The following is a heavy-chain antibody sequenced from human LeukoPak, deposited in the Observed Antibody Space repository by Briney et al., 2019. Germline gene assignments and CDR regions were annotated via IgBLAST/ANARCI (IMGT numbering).Heavy chain of an antibody. Sequence: ASVKVSCKASGYTFTSYGISWVRQAPGQGLEWMGWISAYNGNTNYAQKPQGRVTMTTDTSTSTAYMELRSLRSDDTAVYYCAREEYQLLGTLYYYYGMDVWGQGTTVTVSS. CDR3: AREEYQLLGTLYYYYGMDV. V-gene: IGHV1-18*01. CDR2: ISAYNGNT. CDR1: GYTFTSYG. D-gene: IGHD2-2*01. J-gene: IGHJ6*02.